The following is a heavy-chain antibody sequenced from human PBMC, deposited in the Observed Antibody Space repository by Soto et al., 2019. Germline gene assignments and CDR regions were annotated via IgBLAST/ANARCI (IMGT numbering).Heavy chain of an antibody. Sequence: PXGSLKISCKSCGNNFAGYWIAWVRQMPGKGLELMGIIYPSDSDTRYRPSFQGQVTISADKSISSAYLQWSSLRASDTAMYYCARGGVSTRTFDYWGQGTPVTASS. CDR3: ARGGVSTRTFDY. CDR2: IYPSDSDT. V-gene: IGHV5-51*01. CDR1: GNNFAGYW. D-gene: IGHD3-3*01. J-gene: IGHJ4*02.